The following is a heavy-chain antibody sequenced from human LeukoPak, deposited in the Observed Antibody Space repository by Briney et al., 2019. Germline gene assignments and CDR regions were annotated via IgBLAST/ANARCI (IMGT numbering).Heavy chain of an antibody. CDR2: IYYSGST. Sequence: SETLSLTCTVSGGSISSYYWSWIRQPPGKGLEWIGYIYYSGSTNYNPSLKSRVTISVDTSKNQFSLKLSSVTAADTAVYYCARHYDSSAYYFPFDYWGQGTLVTVSS. J-gene: IGHJ4*02. V-gene: IGHV4-59*01. CDR3: ARHYDSSAYYFPFDY. D-gene: IGHD3-22*01. CDR1: GGSISSYY.